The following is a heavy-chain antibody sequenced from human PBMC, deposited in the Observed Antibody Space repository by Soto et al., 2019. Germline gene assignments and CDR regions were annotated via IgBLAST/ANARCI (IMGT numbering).Heavy chain of an antibody. CDR1: GGSFSGYY. Sequence: KPSETLSLTCAVYGGSFSGYYWSWIRQPPGKGLEWIGEINHSGSTNYNPSLKSRVTISVDTSKNQFSLKLSSVTAADTAVYYCARTWSGYYGYFDYWGQGTLVTVSS. CDR3: ARTWSGYYGYFDY. V-gene: IGHV4-34*01. D-gene: IGHD3-3*01. CDR2: INHSGST. J-gene: IGHJ4*02.